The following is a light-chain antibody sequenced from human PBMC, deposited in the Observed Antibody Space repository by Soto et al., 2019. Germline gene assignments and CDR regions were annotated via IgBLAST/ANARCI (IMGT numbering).Light chain of an antibody. J-gene: IGLJ1*01. V-gene: IGLV2-8*01. CDR3: SSYAGNSNYV. CDR1: SSDVGGHNY. Sequence: QSVLTQPPSASGSPGQSVTISCTGTSSDVGGHNYVSWYQQQPGKAPKLLIYEVSKRPSGVPDRFSGSKSGSTASLTVSGLQAEDEADYYCSSYAGNSNYVFGTGTKVTVL. CDR2: EVS.